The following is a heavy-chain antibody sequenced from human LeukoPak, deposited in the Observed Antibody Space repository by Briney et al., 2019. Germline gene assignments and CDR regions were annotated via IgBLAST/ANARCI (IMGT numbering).Heavy chain of an antibody. CDR1: GYSISSGYY. CDR2: IYNSGSA. Sequence: PSETLSLTCAVSGYSISSGYYWGWIRQPPGKGLEWIGNIYNSGSADYNPSLKSRVTISVDTSKNQFSLKLSSVTAADTAVYYCARRRVDSGNHYFDYWGQGTLVTVSS. D-gene: IGHD1-26*01. V-gene: IGHV4-38-2*01. CDR3: ARRRVDSGNHYFDY. J-gene: IGHJ4*02.